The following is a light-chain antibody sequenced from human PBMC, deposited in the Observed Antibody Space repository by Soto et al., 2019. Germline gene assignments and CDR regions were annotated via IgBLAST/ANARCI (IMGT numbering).Light chain of an antibody. J-gene: IGKJ4*01. V-gene: IGKV3-15*01. CDR3: QQYNNWPLT. Sequence: MTHSPSTLSVTPLESATLSSISTHLVSSYLAWYQQKPGQAPRLLIYGVSTRANGVPARFSGSGSGTVFTLTISSLQSEDFAVYYCQQYNNWPLTFGEGTKVDIK. CDR2: GVS. CDR1: HLVSSY.